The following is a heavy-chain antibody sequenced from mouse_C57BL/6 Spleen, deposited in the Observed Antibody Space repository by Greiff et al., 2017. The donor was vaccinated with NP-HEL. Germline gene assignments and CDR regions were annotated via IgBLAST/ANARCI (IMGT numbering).Heavy chain of an antibody. CDR2: IRLKSDNYAT. D-gene: IGHD4-1*01. V-gene: IGHV6-3*01. J-gene: IGHJ1*03. CDR3: TGGIWDGYFDV. CDR1: GFTFSNYW. Sequence: VQLKESGGGLVQPGGSMKLSCVASGFTFSNYWMNWVRQSPEKGLEWVAQIRLKSDNYATHYAESVKGRFTISRDDSKSSVSLQMNNLRAEDTGIYYCTGGIWDGYFDVWGTGTTVTVSS.